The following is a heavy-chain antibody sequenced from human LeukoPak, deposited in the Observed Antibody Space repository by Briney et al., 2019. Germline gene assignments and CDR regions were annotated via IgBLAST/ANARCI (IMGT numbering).Heavy chain of an antibody. Sequence: SETLSLTCTVYGGSISSGGYYWSWIRQPPGKGLEWIGYIYHSGSTYYNPSLKSRVTISVDRSKNQFSLKLSSVTAADTAVYYCARDGHHCSSTSCYPNFDYWGQGTLVTVSS. V-gene: IGHV4-30-2*01. CDR1: GGSISSGGYY. CDR2: IYHSGST. J-gene: IGHJ4*02. CDR3: ARDGHHCSSTSCYPNFDY. D-gene: IGHD2-2*01.